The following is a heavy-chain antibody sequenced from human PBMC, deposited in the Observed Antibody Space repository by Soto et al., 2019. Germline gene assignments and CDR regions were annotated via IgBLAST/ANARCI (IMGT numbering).Heavy chain of an antibody. Sequence: ASVNVSCKASGYTFTSYAMHWVRQAPGQRLEWMGWINAGNGNTKYSQKFQGRVTITRDTSASTAYMELSSLRSEDTAVYYCARDRKYCSSTSCYGGDAFDIWGQGTMVTVSS. CDR3: ARDRKYCSSTSCYGGDAFDI. J-gene: IGHJ3*02. CDR1: GYTFTSYA. CDR2: INAGNGNT. D-gene: IGHD2-2*01. V-gene: IGHV1-3*01.